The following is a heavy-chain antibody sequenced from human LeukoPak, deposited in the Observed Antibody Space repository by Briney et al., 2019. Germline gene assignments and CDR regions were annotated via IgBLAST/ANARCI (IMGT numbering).Heavy chain of an antibody. CDR1: GFTFSGYA. D-gene: IGHD6-19*01. CDR3: AKGRGQWLAAINY. V-gene: IGHV3-23*01. CDR2: ISGSGGST. Sequence: GGSLRLSCAASGFTFSGYAMSWVRQAPGKGLEWVSGISGSGGSTYYADSVKGRFSISRDNSKNTLYLEMSSLRAEDTAVYYCAKGRGQWLAAINYWGQGTLVTVSS. J-gene: IGHJ4*02.